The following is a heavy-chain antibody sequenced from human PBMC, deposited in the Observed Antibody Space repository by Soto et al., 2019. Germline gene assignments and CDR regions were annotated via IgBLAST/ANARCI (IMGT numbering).Heavy chain of an antibody. J-gene: IGHJ4*02. CDR3: ASDPGNDEAIDY. CDR1: GFTFSNFG. Sequence: QVQVVESGGGVVQPGRSLRLSCAASGFTFSNFGMHWVRQAPGKGLEWVAVIWHDGRNKYYADSVKGRFTVSRDNSENTLYLQMDSLRGEDTAVYYCASDPGNDEAIDYWGQGTLVTVSS. D-gene: IGHD1-1*01. CDR2: IWHDGRNK. V-gene: IGHV3-33*01.